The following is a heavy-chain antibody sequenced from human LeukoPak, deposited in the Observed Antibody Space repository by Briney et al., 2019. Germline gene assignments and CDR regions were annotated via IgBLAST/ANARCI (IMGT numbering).Heavy chain of an antibody. V-gene: IGHV1-46*01. CDR3: ARDRVSLGSPYPGASDY. J-gene: IGHJ4*02. Sequence: GASVTVSCKASGYTFTSYYIYWVRQAPGQGLEWLGIINPSGGSTTYAQKFQGRVTMTRDTSTSTVYMELSSLKSEDTAVYYCARDRVSLGSPYPGASDYWGQGTLVTVSS. D-gene: IGHD1-26*01. CDR2: INPSGGST. CDR1: GYTFTSYY.